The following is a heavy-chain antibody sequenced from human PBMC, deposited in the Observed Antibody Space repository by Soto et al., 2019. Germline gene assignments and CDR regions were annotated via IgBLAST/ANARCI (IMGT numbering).Heavy chain of an antibody. Sequence: QVHRVQSGAEVKNPGASVKVSCKGSGYGFTTYGITWVRQAPGQGREWMAWISAHNGNTNYAQKIQGRVTVTRETGTSTAYMELSSLRYDDTAVYYCARGRYVDYWGQGAMVTVSS. CDR1: GYGFTTYG. J-gene: IGHJ4*02. D-gene: IGHD1-1*01. CDR2: ISAHNGNT. CDR3: ARGRYVDY. V-gene: IGHV1-18*01.